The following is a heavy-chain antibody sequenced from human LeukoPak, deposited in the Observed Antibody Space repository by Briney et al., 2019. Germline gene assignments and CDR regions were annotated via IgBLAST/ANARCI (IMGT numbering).Heavy chain of an antibody. J-gene: IGHJ4*02. V-gene: IGHV1-46*01. D-gene: IGHD3-16*01. CDR1: GYTFTSYY. CDR2: INPSGGST. Sequence: ASVKVSCKASGYTFTSYYMHWVRQAPGQGLEWMGIINPSGGSTSYAQKFQGRVTITRDTSASTAYMELSSLRSEDTAVYYCASDYAGGYWGQGTLVTVSS. CDR3: ASDYAGGY.